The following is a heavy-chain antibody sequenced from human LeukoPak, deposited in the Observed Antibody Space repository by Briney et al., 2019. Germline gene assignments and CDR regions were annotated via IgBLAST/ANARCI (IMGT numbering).Heavy chain of an antibody. J-gene: IGHJ3*02. CDR3: ASRGRGVGGAFDI. V-gene: IGHV4-39*01. CDR1: GGSISSSSYY. CDR2: IDYSGST. D-gene: IGHD3-10*01. Sequence: SETLSLTCTVSGGSISSSSYYWGWIRQPPGRGLEWIGSIDYSGSTYYNPSLKSRVTISVDTSKNQFSLKLSSVTAADTAVYYCASRGRGVGGAFDIWGQGTMVTVSS.